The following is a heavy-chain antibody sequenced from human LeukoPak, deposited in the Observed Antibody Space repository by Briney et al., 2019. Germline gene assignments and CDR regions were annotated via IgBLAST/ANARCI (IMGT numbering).Heavy chain of an antibody. CDR1: GGSISSGGYY. V-gene: IGHV4-30-2*01. CDR2: IYHSGST. CDR3: ARVYTGTEGYLGYCSSTSCPNWFDP. Sequence: SETLSLTCAVSGGSISSGGYYWSWIRQPPGKGLEWIGYIYHSGSTYYNPSLKSRVTISVDRSKNQFSLKLSSVTAADTAVYYCARVYTGTEGYLGYCSSTSCPNWFDPWGQGTLVTVSS. D-gene: IGHD2-2*01. J-gene: IGHJ5*02.